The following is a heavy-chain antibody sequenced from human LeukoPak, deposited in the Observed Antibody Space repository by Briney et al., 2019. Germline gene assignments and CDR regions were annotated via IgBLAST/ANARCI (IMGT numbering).Heavy chain of an antibody. J-gene: IGHJ4*02. D-gene: IGHD2-2*01. Sequence: GGSLRLSCAASGFTFDDYAMHWVRQAPGKGLEWVSGISWNSGSIGYADSVKGRFTISRDNAKNSLYLQMNSLRAEDMALYYCAKGAFDYCSSTSCYLRPYYFDYWGQGTLVTVSS. CDR2: ISWNSGSI. CDR1: GFTFDDYA. V-gene: IGHV3-9*03. CDR3: AKGAFDYCSSTSCYLRPYYFDY.